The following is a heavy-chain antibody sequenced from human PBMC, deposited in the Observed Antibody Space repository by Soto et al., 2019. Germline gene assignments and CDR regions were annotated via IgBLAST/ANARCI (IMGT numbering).Heavy chain of an antibody. CDR1: GFTLSSHW. Sequence: EVQLVESGGGLAQPGGSLRLSCAASGFTLSSHWMHWVRQAPGKGLVWVSRINRDGSTINYDDSVRGRYTISRDNAKNTLSLQMNSLRAEDTAVYYCARVADCTYSSNCNGRAAFDMWGQATMVTVSS. CDR3: ARVADCTYSSNCNGRAAFDM. V-gene: IGHV3-74*01. D-gene: IGHD6-13*01. J-gene: IGHJ3*02. CDR2: INRDGSTI.